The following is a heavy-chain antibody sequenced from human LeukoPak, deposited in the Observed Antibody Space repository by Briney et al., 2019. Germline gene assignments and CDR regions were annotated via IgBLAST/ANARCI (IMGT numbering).Heavy chain of an antibody. J-gene: IGHJ6*02. CDR3: ARRDPDSEGVDV. D-gene: IGHD1-26*01. CDR1: GGSISSFY. Sequence: SETLSLTCTVSGGSISSFYWSWIRQPPGKGLEWIGYIYNSGSTNYSPSLKSRVTISVDTSKNQFSLKLSSVTAADTAVYYCARRDPDSEGVDVWGQGTTVTVSS. V-gene: IGHV4-59*01. CDR2: IYNSGST.